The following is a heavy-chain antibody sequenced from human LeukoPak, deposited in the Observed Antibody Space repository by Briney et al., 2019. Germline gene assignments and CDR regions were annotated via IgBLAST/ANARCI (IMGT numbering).Heavy chain of an antibody. CDR2: IYYSGST. V-gene: IGHV4-30-4*08. CDR1: GGSISSGDYY. J-gene: IGHJ4*02. Sequence: SQTLSLTCTVSGGSISSGDYYWSWIRQPPGKGLEWIGYIYYSGSTYYNPSLKSRVTISVGTSKNQFSLKLSSVTAADTAVYYCARDYYDSSGYYYIPFDYWGQGTLVTVSS. CDR3: ARDYYDSSGYYYIPFDY. D-gene: IGHD3-22*01.